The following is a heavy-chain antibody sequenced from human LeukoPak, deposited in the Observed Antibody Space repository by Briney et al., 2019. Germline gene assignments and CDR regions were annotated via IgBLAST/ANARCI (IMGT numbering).Heavy chain of an antibody. CDR1: GFTFSSYS. J-gene: IGHJ6*03. Sequence: PGRSLRLSCAASGFTFSSYSMNWVRQAPGKGLEWVSYISSSSSTIYYADSVKGRFTISRDNAKNSLYLQMNSLRAEDTAVYYCVRAYDYHYYYYMDVWGKGTTVTVSS. CDR2: ISSSSSTI. V-gene: IGHV3-48*01. CDR3: VRAYDYHYYYYMDV.